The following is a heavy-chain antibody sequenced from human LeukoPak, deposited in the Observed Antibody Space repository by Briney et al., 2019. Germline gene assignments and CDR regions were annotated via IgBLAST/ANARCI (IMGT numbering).Heavy chain of an antibody. D-gene: IGHD3-3*01. CDR2: TNPKSGDT. Sequence: ASVKVSCKASGYTFTDYYIHWVRQAPGQGLEWVGWTNPKSGDTSYTQNFQGRVTMARGTSITTAYMDLSRLRSDDTAVYFCARGGKITIFAVPTGAAFDIWGQGTVVTVSS. V-gene: IGHV1-2*02. CDR3: ARGGKITIFAVPTGAAFDI. CDR1: GYTFTDYY. J-gene: IGHJ3*02.